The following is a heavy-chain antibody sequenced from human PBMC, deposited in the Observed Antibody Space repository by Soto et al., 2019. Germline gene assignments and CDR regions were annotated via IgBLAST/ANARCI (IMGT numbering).Heavy chain of an antibody. D-gene: IGHD6-19*01. J-gene: IGHJ6*02. V-gene: IGHV4-4*07. CDR3: ARMYNSGFYRPEGDYFFYGMDV. CDR2: FYYSGNT. Sequence: XETLSLTCTVAGDSMSDYYWSWIRQPAGKGLDWIGRFYYSGNTKSNPSLKSRVTMSADTSKNQFSLSLRSVTAADSAIYYCARMYNSGFYRPEGDYFFYGMDVWGQGTTVTVS. CDR1: GDSMSDYY.